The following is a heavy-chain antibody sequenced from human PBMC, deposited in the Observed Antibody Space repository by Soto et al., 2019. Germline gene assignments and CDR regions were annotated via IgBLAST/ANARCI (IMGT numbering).Heavy chain of an antibody. CDR3: ARAPISSYCSGGSCYRNYFDY. V-gene: IGHV1-69*01. CDR2: IIPIFGTA. J-gene: IGHJ4*02. Sequence: QVQLVQSGAEVKKPGSSVKISCKASGGTFSSYAISWVRQAPGQGLEWMGGIIPIFGTANYAQKFQGRVTITADESTSTAYMELSSLRSEDTAVYYCARAPISSYCSGGSCYRNYFDYWGQGTLVTVSS. D-gene: IGHD2-15*01. CDR1: GGTFSSYA.